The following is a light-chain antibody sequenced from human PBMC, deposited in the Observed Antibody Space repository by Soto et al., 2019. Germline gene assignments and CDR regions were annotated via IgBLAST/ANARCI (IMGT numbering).Light chain of an antibody. CDR2: AAS. CDR1: QSINSW. J-gene: IGKJ5*01. CDR3: QQLNSYPIT. V-gene: IGKV1-9*01. Sequence: LTQSPATLSASVGDRVTITCRASQSINSWLAWYQQKPGKAPKLLIYAASTLQSGVPSRFSGSGSGTEFTLTISSLQPEDFATYYCQQLNSYPITFGQGTRLEIK.